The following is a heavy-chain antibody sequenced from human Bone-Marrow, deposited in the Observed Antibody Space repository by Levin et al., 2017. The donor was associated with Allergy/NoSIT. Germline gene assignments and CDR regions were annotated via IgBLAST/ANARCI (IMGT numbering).Heavy chain of an antibody. CDR3: ADVGHSYGLDV. CDR1: GFTFTDPY. CDR2: IANKGGNYNT. Sequence: GGSLRLSCAGSGFTFTDPYIDWVRQAPGMGLEWVGRIANKGGNYNTQYAASVKGRFTLSRDDSKNSVYLKMSSLKTEDTAVYYCADVGHSYGLDVWGEGTAVTVSS. J-gene: IGHJ6*04. V-gene: IGHV3-72*01. D-gene: IGHD5-12*01.